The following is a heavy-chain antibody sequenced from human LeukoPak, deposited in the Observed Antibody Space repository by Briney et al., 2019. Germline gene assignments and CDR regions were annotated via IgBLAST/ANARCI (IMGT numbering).Heavy chain of an antibody. CDR3: ARNWGSWAFDI. D-gene: IGHD3-16*01. CDR1: GVSISSYY. CDR2: ISYSGIT. V-gene: IGHV4-59*08. Sequence: SETLSLNCTVSGVSISSYYWSWIRQPPGKGLEWIGYISYSGITNYNPSLKSRVTMSVDTPKNQFSLKLSSVTAVDTAVYFCARNWGSWAFDIWGQGTKVTVSS. J-gene: IGHJ3*02.